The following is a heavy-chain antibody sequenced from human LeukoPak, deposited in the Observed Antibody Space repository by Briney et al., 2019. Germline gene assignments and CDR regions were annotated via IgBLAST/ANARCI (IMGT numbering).Heavy chain of an antibody. CDR2: IYYSGST. V-gene: IGHV4-39*01. D-gene: IGHD4-11*01. CDR3: ARVLPYDYINRFDR. CDR1: GGSISSSSYY. Sequence: SETLSLTCTVSGGSISSSSYYWGWIRQPPGKGLEWIGSIYYSGSTYYNPSLKSRVTISVDTSKNQFSLKLSSVTAADTAVYYCARVLPYDYINRFDRWGQGTLVTVSS. J-gene: IGHJ5*02.